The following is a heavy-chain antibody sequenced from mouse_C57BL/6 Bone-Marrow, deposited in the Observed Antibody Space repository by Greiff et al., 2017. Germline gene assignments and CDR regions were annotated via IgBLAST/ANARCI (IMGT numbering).Heavy chain of an antibody. CDR2: IDPENGDT. D-gene: IGHD3-3*01. J-gene: IGHJ3*01. CDR1: GFNIKDDY. V-gene: IGHV14-4*01. Sequence: VQLKQSGAELVRPGASVKLSCTASGFNIKDDYMHWVKQRPEQGLEWIGWIDPENGDTEYASKFQGKATITADTSSNTAYLQLSSLTSEDTAVYYCTTSGTGPFAYWGQGTLVTVSA. CDR3: TTSGTGPFAY.